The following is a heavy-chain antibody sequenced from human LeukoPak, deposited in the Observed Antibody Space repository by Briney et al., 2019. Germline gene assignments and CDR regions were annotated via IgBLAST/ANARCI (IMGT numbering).Heavy chain of an antibody. J-gene: IGHJ1*01. CDR1: GDSISSYY. V-gene: IGHV4-59*01. CDR3: ARDPSAAKGYFQD. D-gene: IGHD6-25*01. Sequence: PSETLSLTCTVSGDSISSYYWTWIRQSPGKGLEWIGYIYDSGITNYNPSLKSRVTISVDTCKDQCSLKLSSVTAANSAVYYCARDPSAAKGYFQDWGEGTLVTVSS. CDR2: IYDSGIT.